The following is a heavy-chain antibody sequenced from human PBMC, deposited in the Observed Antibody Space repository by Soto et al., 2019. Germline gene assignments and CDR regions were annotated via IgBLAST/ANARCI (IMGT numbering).Heavy chain of an antibody. V-gene: IGHV4-59*08. J-gene: IGHJ3*02. D-gene: IGHD2-15*01. CDR1: GGSISSYY. CDR3: ARGYCSGGSCYSGAFDI. CDR2: IYYSGST. Sequence: SETLSLTCTVSGGSISSYYWSWIRQPPGKGLEWIGYIYYSGSTNYNPSLKSRVTISVDTSKNQFSLKLSSVTAADTAVYYCARGYCSGGSCYSGAFDIWGQGTMVTVSS.